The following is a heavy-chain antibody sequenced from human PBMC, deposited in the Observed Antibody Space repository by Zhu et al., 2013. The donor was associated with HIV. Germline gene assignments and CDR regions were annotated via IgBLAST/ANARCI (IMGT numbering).Heavy chain of an antibody. CDR2: IIPIFGTA. CDR1: GGTFSSYA. Sequence: QVQLVQSGAEIKKPGSSVRVSCKASGGTFSSYAISWVRQAPGQGLEWMGGIIPIFGTANYAQKFQGRVTITADKSTSTAYMELSSLRSEDTAVYYCARVPXPREFPGSHYFDYWAREPWSPSPQ. J-gene: IGHJ4*02. V-gene: IGHV1-69*06. CDR3: ARVPXPREFPGSHYFDY. D-gene: IGHD5-12*01.